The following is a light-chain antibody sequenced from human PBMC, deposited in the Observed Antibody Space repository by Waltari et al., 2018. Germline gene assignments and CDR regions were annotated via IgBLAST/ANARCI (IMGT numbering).Light chain of an antibody. J-gene: IGLJ1*01. CDR2: ANS. V-gene: IGLV1-40*01. CDR3: QSNDSSLSGYV. Sequence: SVLTQPPSVSGAPGQRVTIPCTGSSSNIGAGYDVHWYQQLPGTAPKPLIYANSNRPSGVPDRFSGSKSGTSASLAITGLQAEDEADYYCQSNDSSLSGYVFGTGTKVTVL. CDR1: SSNIGAGYD.